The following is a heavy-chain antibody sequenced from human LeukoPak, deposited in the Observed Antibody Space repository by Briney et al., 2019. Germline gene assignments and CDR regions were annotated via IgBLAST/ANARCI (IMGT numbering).Heavy chain of an antibody. D-gene: IGHD5-24*01. V-gene: IGHV3-21*01. CDR2: ISSSSSYI. CDR1: GFTFSSYE. CDR3: ARDREMATIYFDY. J-gene: IGHJ4*02. Sequence: GGSQRLSCAASGFTFSSYEMNWVRQAPGKGLEWVSSISSSSSYIYYADSVKGRFTISRDNAKNSLYLQMNSLRAEDTAVYYCARDREMATIYFDYWGQGTLVTVSS.